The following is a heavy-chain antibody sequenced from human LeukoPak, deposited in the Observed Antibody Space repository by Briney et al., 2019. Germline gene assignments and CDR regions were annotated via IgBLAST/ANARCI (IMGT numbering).Heavy chain of an antibody. CDR1: GYTFTGYY. D-gene: IGHD5-12*01. CDR3: ARDRAATIDSRYMDV. Sequence: GASVKVSCKTSGYTFTGYYMHWVRQAPGQGLEWMGWINPNSGGTNYAQKFQGRVTMTRDTSISTAYMELSRLRSDDTAVYYCARDRAATIDSRYMDVWGKGTTVTVSS. V-gene: IGHV1-2*02. J-gene: IGHJ6*03. CDR2: INPNSGGT.